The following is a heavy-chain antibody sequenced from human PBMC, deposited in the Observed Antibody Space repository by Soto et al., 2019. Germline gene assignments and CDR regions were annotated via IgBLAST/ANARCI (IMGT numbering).Heavy chain of an antibody. V-gene: IGHV3-23*01. J-gene: IGHJ4*02. CDR2: ISDDAKTT. CDR3: ANDFDY. CDR1: GFSLSTFA. Sequence: PGGSLRLSCVVSGFSLSTFAMSWVRQAPGKGLEWVSTISDDAKTTWYADSVKGRFTMFRDISKNTLFVQMDYLRAEDTALYYCANDFDYWGQGTPVTVSS.